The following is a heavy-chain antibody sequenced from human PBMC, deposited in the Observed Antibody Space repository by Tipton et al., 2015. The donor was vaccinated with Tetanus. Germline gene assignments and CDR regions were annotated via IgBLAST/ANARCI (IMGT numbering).Heavy chain of an antibody. CDR3: ARGYGSSGYYFRSFDY. V-gene: IGHV4-4*02. CDR2: IYHSGST. Sequence: TLSLTCAVSGGSISSSNWWSWVRQPPGKGLEWIGEIYHSGSTNYNPSLKSRVTISVDKSKNQFSLKLSSVTAADTAVYYCARGYGSSGYYFRSFDYWGQGTLVTVSS. CDR1: GGSISSSNW. D-gene: IGHD3-22*01. J-gene: IGHJ4*02.